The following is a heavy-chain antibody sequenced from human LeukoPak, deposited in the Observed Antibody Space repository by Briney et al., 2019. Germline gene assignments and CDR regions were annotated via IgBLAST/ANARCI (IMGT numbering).Heavy chain of an antibody. D-gene: IGHD2-15*01. CDR3: ARHNAAGPLLFDY. Sequence: GESLQISCKASGYSFTSYWIGWVRQMPGKGLEWMGIIYPGDSDTKYGPSFQGQVTMSADKSISTAYLQWSSLKASDTAMYYCARHNAAGPLLFDYWGQGTLVTVSS. CDR2: IYPGDSDT. V-gene: IGHV5-51*01. CDR1: GYSFTSYW. J-gene: IGHJ4*02.